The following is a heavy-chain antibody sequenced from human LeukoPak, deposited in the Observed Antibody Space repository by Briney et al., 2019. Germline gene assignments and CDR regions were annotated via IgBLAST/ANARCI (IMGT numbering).Heavy chain of an antibody. CDR3: ARTIVVVPAALVDWFDP. J-gene: IGHJ5*02. V-gene: IGHV4-59*08. D-gene: IGHD2-2*01. Sequence: SETLSLTCTVSGGSISSYYWSWIRQPPGKGLEWIGYIYYSGSTNYNPSLKSRVIISVDTSKNQFSLKLSSVTAADTAVYYCARTIVVVPAALVDWFDPWGQGTLVTVSS. CDR2: IYYSGST. CDR1: GGSISSYY.